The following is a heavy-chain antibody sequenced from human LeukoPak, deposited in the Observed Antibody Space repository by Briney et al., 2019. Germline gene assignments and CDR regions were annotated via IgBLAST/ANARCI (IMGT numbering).Heavy chain of an antibody. CDR2: IKSKTNGGTT. CDR1: GFTFSSYS. D-gene: IGHD2-15*01. CDR3: ATGHGGN. Sequence: GGSLRLSCAASGFTFSSYSMNWVRQAPGKGLEWVGRIKSKTNGGTTDYAAPVRGRFTISRDDSKNTLYLQMNNLKFEDTAVYYCATGHGGNWGQGTLVTVSS. J-gene: IGHJ4*02. V-gene: IGHV3-15*01.